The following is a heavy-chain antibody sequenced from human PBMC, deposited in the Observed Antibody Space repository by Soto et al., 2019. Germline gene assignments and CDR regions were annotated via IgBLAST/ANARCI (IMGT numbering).Heavy chain of an antibody. J-gene: IGHJ4*02. D-gene: IGHD1-1*01. Sequence: LRLSCAASGFTLSYHYMSWIRQAPGKGLEWIGYSSNSGSFTRYADSVKGRFSISRDNAKSSLYLQISSLRGDDTATYYCVKSGDNYNLLDYWGQGTPVTVS. CDR3: VKSGDNYNLLDY. V-gene: IGHV3-11*06. CDR1: GFTLSYHY. CDR2: SSNSGSFT.